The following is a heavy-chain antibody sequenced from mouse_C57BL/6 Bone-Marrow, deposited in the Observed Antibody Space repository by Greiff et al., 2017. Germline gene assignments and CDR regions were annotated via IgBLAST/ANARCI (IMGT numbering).Heavy chain of an antibody. J-gene: IGHJ3*01. CDR2: INYDGSST. CDR1: GFTFSDYY. CDR3: ARGGYYYGSSYDWFAY. D-gene: IGHD1-1*01. V-gene: IGHV5-16*01. Sequence: EVMLVESEGGLVQPGSSMKLSCTASGFTFSDYYMAWVRQVPEKGLEWVANINYDGSSTYYLDSLKSRFIISRDNAKNILYLQMSSLKSEDTATYYCARGGYYYGSSYDWFAYWGQGTLVTVSA.